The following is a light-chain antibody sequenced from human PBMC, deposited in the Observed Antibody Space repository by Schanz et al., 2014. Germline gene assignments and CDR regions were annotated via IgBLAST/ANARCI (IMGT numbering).Light chain of an antibody. CDR2: GAS. V-gene: IGKV3D-15*01. CDR3: QQYNNWPPLT. Sequence: ETMMTQSPATLSVSLGERASLSCWASQSVSSNLAWYQHKPGQAPRLLIYGASSRATGIPDRFSGSGSGTDFTLTISRLEPEDFAIYYCQQYNNWPPLTFGGGTKVEIK. J-gene: IGKJ4*01. CDR1: QSVSSN.